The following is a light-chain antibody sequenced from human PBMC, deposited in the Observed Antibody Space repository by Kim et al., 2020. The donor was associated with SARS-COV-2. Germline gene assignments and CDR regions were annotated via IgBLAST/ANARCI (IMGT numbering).Light chain of an antibody. CDR2: DVS. CDR1: SSDVGGYNY. V-gene: IGLV2-11*01. J-gene: IGLJ3*02. Sequence: PGQSVTISCTGTSSDVGGYNYVSWYRQHPGKAPKLMIYDVSKRPSGVPDRLSGSKSGNTASLTISGRQAEDEADYYCCSYAGSYSVFGGGTKLTVL. CDR3: CSYAGSYSV.